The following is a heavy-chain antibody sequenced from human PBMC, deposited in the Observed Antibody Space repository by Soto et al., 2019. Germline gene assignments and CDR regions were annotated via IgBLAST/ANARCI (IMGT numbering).Heavy chain of an antibody. CDR3: AREVLWSRYFDY. D-gene: IGHD2-21*01. CDR1: GFIFSNYV. J-gene: IGHJ4*02. CDR2: MSYDGTTK. V-gene: IGHV3-30-3*01. Sequence: QVQLVESGGGVVQPGRSLRLSCAASGFIFSNYVMYWVRQAPCKGLEWVAFMSYDGTTKYYADSVKGRFTISRDNSKNTLYLQKNNLRPEDTGVYYCAREVLWSRYFDYWGQGTLVTVSS.